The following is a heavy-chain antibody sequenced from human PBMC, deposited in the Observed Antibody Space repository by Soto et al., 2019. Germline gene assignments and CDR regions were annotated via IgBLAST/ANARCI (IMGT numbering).Heavy chain of an antibody. Sequence: QVQLVESGGGVVQPGRSLRLSCAASGFTFSSYAMHWVRQAPGKGLEWVAVISYDGSNKYYADSVKGRFTISRDNSKSTLYLQMNSLRAEDTAVYYCGSYSAAAGTQDHWFDPWGQGTLVTVSS. CDR3: GSYSAAAGTQDHWFDP. V-gene: IGHV3-30-3*01. CDR2: ISYDGSNK. J-gene: IGHJ5*02. CDR1: GFTFSSYA. D-gene: IGHD6-13*01.